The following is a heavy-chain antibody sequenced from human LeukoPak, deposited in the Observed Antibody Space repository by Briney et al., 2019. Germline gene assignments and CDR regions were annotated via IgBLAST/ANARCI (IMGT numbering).Heavy chain of an antibody. CDR3: ARDPYDFLTGMDV. CDR1: GGTFISYA. CDR2: IIPIFGTA. J-gene: IGHJ6*02. D-gene: IGHD3-3*01. Sequence: GASVKVSCKASGGTFISYAISWVRQAPGQGLEWMGGIIPIFGTANYAQKFQGRVTITADESTSTAYMELSSLRSEDTAVYYCARDPYDFLTGMDVWGQGTTVTVSS. V-gene: IGHV1-69*13.